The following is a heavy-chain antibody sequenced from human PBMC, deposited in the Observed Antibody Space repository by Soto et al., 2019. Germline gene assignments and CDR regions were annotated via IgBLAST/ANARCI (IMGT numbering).Heavy chain of an antibody. CDR2: ISSSGINT. Sequence: GWSLRLSCVSSVFTFISYEMNWVRQAPGGGLEWILYISSSGINTYEADSVKGRFSVSRDNAKNLLYLQMNSLRVADTAVYYCARDQGKWELHPWGQGTLVTVS. CDR3: ARDQGKWELHP. D-gene: IGHD1-26*01. J-gene: IGHJ5*02. V-gene: IGHV3-48*03. CDR1: VFTFISYE.